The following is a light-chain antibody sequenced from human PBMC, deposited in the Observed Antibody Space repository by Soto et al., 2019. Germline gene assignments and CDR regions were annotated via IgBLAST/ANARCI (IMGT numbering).Light chain of an antibody. CDR3: AAWDDSLNAVV. Sequence: QAVVTQPPSASGTPGQRVTFSCSGSSSNIGSYTVNWYQQPPGTAPKLLIHSGNQRPSGVPDRFSGSQSGTSASLAISGLQSDDEADYYCAAWDDSLNAVVFGVGTKLTVL. CDR1: SSNIGSYT. J-gene: IGLJ3*02. V-gene: IGLV1-44*01. CDR2: SGN.